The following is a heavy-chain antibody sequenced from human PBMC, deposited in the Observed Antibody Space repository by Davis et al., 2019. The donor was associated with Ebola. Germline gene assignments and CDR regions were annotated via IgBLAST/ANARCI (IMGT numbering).Heavy chain of an antibody. V-gene: IGHV1-24*01. CDR1: GYSLTELS. J-gene: IGHJ4*02. CDR3: ASGPWVYTTRRGLTLDN. D-gene: IGHD2-8*01. CDR2: FDPEDGEG. Sequence: AASVKVSCKVSGYSLTELSMHWVRQAPGKGLEWMGAFDPEDGEGIYAQKFQGRVTMTEDTSTNTGYMELSSLRSEDTAVYYCASGPWVYTTRRGLTLDNWGQGTQVTVSS.